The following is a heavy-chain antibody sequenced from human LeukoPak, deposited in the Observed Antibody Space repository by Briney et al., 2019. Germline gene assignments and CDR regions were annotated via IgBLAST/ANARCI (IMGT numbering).Heavy chain of an antibody. D-gene: IGHD6-13*01. V-gene: IGHV4-59*08. CDR2: IYYSGST. CDR3: ARRVRGSNGMVL. Sequence: SETLSLTCTVSGGPISNYYWTWIRQPTGKGLEWIGHIYYSGSTNSNPSLKSRVTMSVDTSKNQFSLKLNSVTAADTAVYYCARRVRGSNGMVLWAQGTRVTVSS. CDR1: GGPISNYY. J-gene: IGHJ6*02.